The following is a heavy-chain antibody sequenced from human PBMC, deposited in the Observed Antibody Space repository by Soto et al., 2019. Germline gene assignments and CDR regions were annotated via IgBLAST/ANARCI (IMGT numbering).Heavy chain of an antibody. D-gene: IGHD3-3*01. CDR1: GGSFRGFY. CDR2: INHVGIT. Sequence: SETLSLTCAVSGGSFRGFYLTWIRQCPGKGLEWLGDINHVGITNYNPSLKSRVSIPVDTSKSQFSLKLSSVTAADKAVYYCARAHDFWGGRQQPIDSWGQGTLVTVSS. V-gene: IGHV4-34*01. J-gene: IGHJ4*02. CDR3: ARAHDFWGGRQQPIDS.